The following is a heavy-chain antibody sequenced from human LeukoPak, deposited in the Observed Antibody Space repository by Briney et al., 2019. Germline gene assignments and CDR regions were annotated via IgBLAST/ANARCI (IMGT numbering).Heavy chain of an antibody. Sequence: PSETLSLTCTVSGGSISSYYWSWIRQPAGKGLEWIGRIYTSGSTNYNPSLKSRVTMSVDTSKNQFSLKLSSVTAADTAVYYCARDGVYYDILTGTQRSGYYFDYWGQGTLVTVSS. D-gene: IGHD3-9*01. V-gene: IGHV4-4*07. J-gene: IGHJ4*02. CDR3: ARDGVYYDILTGTQRSGYYFDY. CDR1: GGSISSYY. CDR2: IYTSGST.